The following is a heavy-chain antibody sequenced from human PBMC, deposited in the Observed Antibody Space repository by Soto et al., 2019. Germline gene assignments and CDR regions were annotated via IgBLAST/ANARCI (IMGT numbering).Heavy chain of an antibody. V-gene: IGHV3-30*03. Sequence: QVQLVESGGGVVQPGRSLRLSCAVSGFTFSSYAMHWVRQAPGKGLEWVAIISHDGSITYYADSVKGRFTISRDNSKDTLHLQMNSLRVEDTAVYYCARDQSGTTGWMGNSLDSWGQGTLVTVSS. J-gene: IGHJ4*02. CDR3: ARDQSGTTGWMGNSLDS. D-gene: IGHD1-1*01. CDR2: ISHDGSIT. CDR1: GFTFSSYA.